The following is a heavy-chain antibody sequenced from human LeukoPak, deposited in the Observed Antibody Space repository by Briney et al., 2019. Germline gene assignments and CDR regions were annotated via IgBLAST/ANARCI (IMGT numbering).Heavy chain of an antibody. CDR1: GYTFTSYG. J-gene: IGHJ4*02. V-gene: IGHV1-69*13. Sequence: SVKVSCKASGYTFTSYGISWVRQAPGQGLEWMGGIIPIFGTANYAQKFQGRVTITADESTSTAYMELSSLRSEDTAVYYCARGRMAGTYVFDSWGQGTLVTVSS. CDR2: IIPIFGTA. CDR3: ARGRMAGTYVFDS. D-gene: IGHD6-19*01.